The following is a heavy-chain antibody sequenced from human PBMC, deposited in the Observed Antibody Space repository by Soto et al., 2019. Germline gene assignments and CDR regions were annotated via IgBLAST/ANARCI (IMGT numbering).Heavy chain of an antibody. V-gene: IGHV1-18*01. CDR3: ARYFISSSMVRGVTGDDAFDI. CDR1: GYTFTSYF. D-gene: IGHD3-10*01. CDR2: IIPYHGNT. J-gene: IGHJ3*02. Sequence: ASVKVSCKASGYTFTSYFINWVRQAPGQGLEWMGRIIPYHGNTNYAQKFQGRVTITTDTSTSTAYMELSSLRSEDTAVYYCARYFISSSMVRGVTGDDAFDIWGQGTMVTVS.